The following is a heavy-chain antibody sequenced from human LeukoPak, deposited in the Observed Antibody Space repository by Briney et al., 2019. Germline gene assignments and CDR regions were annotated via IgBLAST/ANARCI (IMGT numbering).Heavy chain of an antibody. V-gene: IGHV1-18*01. CDR1: GYTFTSYG. D-gene: IGHD3-10*01. CDR3: ARVGMVRGVIITSGHFDY. J-gene: IGHJ4*02. Sequence: ASVKVSCKASGYTFTSYGISWVRQAPGQGLEWMGWISAYNGNTNYAQKFQGRVTMTTDTSTSTAYMELRSLRSDDTAVYYCARVGMVRGVIITSGHFDYWGQGTLVTVSS. CDR2: ISAYNGNT.